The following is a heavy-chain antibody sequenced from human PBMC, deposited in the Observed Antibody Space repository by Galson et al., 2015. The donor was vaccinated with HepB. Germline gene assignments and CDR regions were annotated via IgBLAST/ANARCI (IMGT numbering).Heavy chain of an antibody. CDR1: RFTFSNYA. V-gene: IGHV3-30*04. J-gene: IGHJ4*02. CDR2: ISYDGSMK. Sequence: SLRLACAASRFTFSNYAMHWVRQAPGKGLEWEAVISYDGSMKQYADSVKGRFTNSRDTSENTLYLQMNSLRAEDSSVYYCARGLFGSGSYLDYWGQGTLVTVSS. CDR3: ARGLFGSGSYLDY. D-gene: IGHD3-10*01.